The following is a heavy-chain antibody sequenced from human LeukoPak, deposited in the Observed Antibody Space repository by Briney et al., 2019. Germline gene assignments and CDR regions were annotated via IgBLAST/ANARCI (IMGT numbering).Heavy chain of an antibody. Sequence: GGSLRLSCAASGFTVSSNYMSWVRQAPGKGLEWVSVIYSGGSTYYADSVKGRFTISRDNAKNSLYLQMNSLRAEDTAVYYCARERGSGLSQNFHYYYYGMDVWGQGTTVTVSS. V-gene: IGHV3-53*01. CDR1: GFTVSSNY. D-gene: IGHD3-10*01. J-gene: IGHJ6*02. CDR2: IYSGGST. CDR3: ARERGSGLSQNFHYYYYGMDV.